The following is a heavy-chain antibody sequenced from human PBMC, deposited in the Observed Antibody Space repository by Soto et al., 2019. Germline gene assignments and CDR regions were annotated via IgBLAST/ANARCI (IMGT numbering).Heavy chain of an antibody. D-gene: IGHD3-22*01. J-gene: IGHJ3*02. V-gene: IGHV3-53*01. CDR1: GFTVSSNY. CDR2: IYSGGST. CDR3: ARGLNYYDSSGDAFDI. Sequence: GGSLRLSCAASGFTVSSNYMSWVRQAPGKGLEWVSVIYSGGSTYYADSVKGRFTISRDNSKNTLYLQMNSLRAGDTAVYYCARGLNYYDSSGDAFDIWGQGTMVTVSS.